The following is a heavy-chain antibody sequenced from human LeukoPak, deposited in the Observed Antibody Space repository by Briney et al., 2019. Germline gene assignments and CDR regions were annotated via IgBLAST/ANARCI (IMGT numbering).Heavy chain of an antibody. Sequence: ASVTVSCKASGYTFTSYGISWVRQAPGQGLERMGWISAYNGNTNYAQKIQGRVTMTTDTSTSTAYMELRSLRSDDTAVYYCARDRMDCSSTSCYTYLSDYWGQGTLVTVSS. V-gene: IGHV1-18*01. CDR3: ARDRMDCSSTSCYTYLSDY. D-gene: IGHD2-2*02. J-gene: IGHJ4*02. CDR1: GYTFTSYG. CDR2: ISAYNGNT.